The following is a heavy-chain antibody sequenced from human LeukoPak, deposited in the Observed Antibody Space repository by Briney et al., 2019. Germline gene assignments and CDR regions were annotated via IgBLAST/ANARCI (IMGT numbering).Heavy chain of an antibody. CDR3: ARTSSRDGYRYIDY. CDR2: IKQDGSEK. CDR1: GFTFSNAY. V-gene: IGHV3-7*04. Sequence: GGSLRPSCAASGFTFSNAYMTWVRQAPGKGLEWVANIKQDGSEKFYVDSVKGRFTISRDNAKNSLYLQMNSLRAEDTAVYYCARTSSRDGYRYIDYWGQGTLVTVSS. D-gene: IGHD5-24*01. J-gene: IGHJ4*02.